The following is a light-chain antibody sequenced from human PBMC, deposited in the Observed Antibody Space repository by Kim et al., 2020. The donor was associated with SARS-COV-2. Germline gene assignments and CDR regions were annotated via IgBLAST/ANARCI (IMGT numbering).Light chain of an antibody. J-gene: IGLJ3*02. CDR1: SSNIGNNA. CDR2: FDD. V-gene: IGLV1-36*01. Sequence: SVTISWSRSSSNIGNNAVTWYQQFPAKSPKLLMYFDDLLPSGVSGRYSGSKSRTSASLAISGLQSEDDADYFCAAWDDSRNDLVFGGGTQLTVL. CDR3: AAWDDSRNDLV.